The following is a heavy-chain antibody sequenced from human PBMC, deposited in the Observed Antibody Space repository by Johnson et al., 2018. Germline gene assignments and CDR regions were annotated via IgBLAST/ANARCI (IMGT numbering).Heavy chain of an antibody. CDR3: ARKGFTSADAFDI. D-gene: IGHD3-3*01. Sequence: VQLVQSGGGLVQPGGSLRLSCAASGFTFSSYWMSWVRQAPGKGLEWVANIKQDGSEKYSVDSVKGRFTTSRDNAKNPLYLQMNTLRAEDTAVYYCARKGFTSADAFDIWGQGTMVTVSS. J-gene: IGHJ3*02. CDR1: GFTFSSYW. V-gene: IGHV3-7*01. CDR2: IKQDGSEK.